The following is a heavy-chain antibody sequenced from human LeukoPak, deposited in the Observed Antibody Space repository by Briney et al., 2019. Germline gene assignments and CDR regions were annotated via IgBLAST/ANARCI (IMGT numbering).Heavy chain of an antibody. V-gene: IGHV4-59*01. CDR2: IYYSGST. D-gene: IGHD5-18*01. Sequence: SETLSLTCTVSGGSISSYYWSWIRQPPGKGLEWIGYIYYSGSTNYNPSLKSRVTISVDTSKNQFSLKLSSVTAADTAVYYCARWIRSSSWFDPWGQGTLVTVSS. CDR3: ARWIRSSSWFDP. J-gene: IGHJ5*02. CDR1: GGSISSYY.